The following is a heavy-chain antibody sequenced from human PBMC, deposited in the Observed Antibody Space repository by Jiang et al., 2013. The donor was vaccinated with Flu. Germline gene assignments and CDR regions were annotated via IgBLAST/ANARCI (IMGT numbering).Heavy chain of an antibody. CDR3: VRWDSRAY. V-gene: IGHV1-18*01. CDR2: INTHNGDT. Sequence: GAEVKKPGASVKVSCRTSGYTFANYAISWVRQAPGQGLEWMGWINTHNGDTRYAQNVQGRVTLTTDTSSTTSYMELRSLTFDDTAVYYCVRWDSRAYWGQGT. J-gene: IGHJ4*02. D-gene: IGHD1-26*01. CDR1: GYTFANYA.